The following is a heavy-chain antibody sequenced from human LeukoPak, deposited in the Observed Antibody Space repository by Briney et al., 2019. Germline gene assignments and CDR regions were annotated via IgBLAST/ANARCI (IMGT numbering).Heavy chain of an antibody. CDR2: IWYDGSNK. V-gene: IGHV3-33*01. D-gene: IGHD6-13*01. Sequence: GGSLRLSCAASGFTFSSYGMHWVRQAPGKGLEWVAVIWYDGSNKYYADSVKGRFTISRDNSKNTLYLQMNSLRAEDTAVYYCARDSGYSSSWYFLREQIFDYWGQGTLVTVSS. CDR1: GFTFSSYG. CDR3: ARDSGYSSSWYFLREQIFDY. J-gene: IGHJ4*02.